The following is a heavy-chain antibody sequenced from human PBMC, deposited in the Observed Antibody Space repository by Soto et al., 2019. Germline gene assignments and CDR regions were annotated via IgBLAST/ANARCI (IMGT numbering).Heavy chain of an antibody. CDR2: IIPILGIA. J-gene: IGHJ4*02. V-gene: IGHV1-69*02. CDR1: GGTFSSYT. CDR3: ARVPLTYSSSWYYFDY. D-gene: IGHD6-13*01. Sequence: QVQLVQSGAEVKKPGSSVKVSCKASGGTFSSYTISWVRQAPGQGLEWMGRIIPILGIANYAQKFQGRVTSTADKSTSTAYMELSSLRSEDTAVYYCARVPLTYSSSWYYFDYWGQGTLVTVSS.